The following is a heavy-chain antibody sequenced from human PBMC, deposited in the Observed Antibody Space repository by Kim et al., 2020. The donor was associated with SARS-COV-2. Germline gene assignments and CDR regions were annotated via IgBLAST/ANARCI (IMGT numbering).Heavy chain of an antibody. V-gene: IGHV4-34*01. CDR3: ARGFSYYSDSSGYSDY. Sequence: WIRQPPGKGLEWIAEINHSGSTNYNPSLESRVTISVDTSKNQFSLKLSSVTAADTAVYYCARGFSYYSDSSGYSDYWGQGTLVTVSS. J-gene: IGHJ4*02. CDR2: INHSGST. D-gene: IGHD3-22*01.